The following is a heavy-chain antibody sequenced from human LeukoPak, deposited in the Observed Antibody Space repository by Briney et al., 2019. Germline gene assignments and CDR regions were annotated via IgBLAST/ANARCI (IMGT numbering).Heavy chain of an antibody. Sequence: SETLSLTCTVSGGSISSGYYWGWIRQPPGKGLEWIGSIYHSGSTYYNPSLKSRVTISVDTSKNQFSLKLSSVTAADTAVYYCARLGFDSSSSWYGVGVFDYWGQGTLVTVSS. V-gene: IGHV4-38-2*02. J-gene: IGHJ4*02. CDR1: GGSISSGYY. D-gene: IGHD6-13*01. CDR3: ARLGFDSSSSWYGVGVFDY. CDR2: IYHSGST.